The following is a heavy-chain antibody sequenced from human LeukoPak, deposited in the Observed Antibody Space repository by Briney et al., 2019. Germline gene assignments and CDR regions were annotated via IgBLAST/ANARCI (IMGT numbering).Heavy chain of an antibody. CDR1: GGSISSGGYY. CDR3: ARRGSSGRSFDY. J-gene: IGHJ4*02. CDR2: IYNSGST. D-gene: IGHD6-25*01. V-gene: IGHV4-39*01. Sequence: SETLSLTCTVSGGSISSGGYYWSWIRQPPGKGLEWVGCIYNSGSTYYDPSLKSRVTISVDTSKNQVSLKVNSVTAADTAVYYCARRGSSGRSFDYWGQGTLVIVSS.